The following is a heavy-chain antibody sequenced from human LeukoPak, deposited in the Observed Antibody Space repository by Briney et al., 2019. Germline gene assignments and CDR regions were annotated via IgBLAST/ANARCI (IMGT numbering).Heavy chain of an antibody. V-gene: IGHV4-59*01. J-gene: IGHJ3*02. CDR3: ARARSVNSFYAFDI. Sequence: SETLSLTCTVSGGSISSYYWSWIRLPPGKGLEWIGYLSKSGNTNYSPSLKSRVTIFGDTSKNQFFLKLSSVTAADTAVYYCARARSVNSFYAFDIWGQGTLVTVSS. D-gene: IGHD5-18*01. CDR2: LSKSGNT. CDR1: GGSISSYY.